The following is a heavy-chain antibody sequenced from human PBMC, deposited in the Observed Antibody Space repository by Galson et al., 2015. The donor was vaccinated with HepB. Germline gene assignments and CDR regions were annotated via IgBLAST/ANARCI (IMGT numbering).Heavy chain of an antibody. CDR1: GFTFSNYD. D-gene: IGHD5-12*01. J-gene: IGHJ3*02. CDR3: ARGMDVHGFSSHGALGPAVGCDI. V-gene: IGHV3-23*01. CDR2: ISTSGRST. Sequence: SLRLSCAASGFTFSNYDMNWVRQAPGKGLEWVSGISTSGRSTIYADSVEGRFTISRDNSKNTLFLQVNSLRAEDTATYYCARGMDVHGFSSHGALGPAVGCDIGRQVTWVTVAS.